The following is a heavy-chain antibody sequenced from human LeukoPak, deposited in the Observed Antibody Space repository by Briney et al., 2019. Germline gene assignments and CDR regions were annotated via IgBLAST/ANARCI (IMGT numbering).Heavy chain of an antibody. J-gene: IGHJ3*02. Sequence: GGSLRLSCAASGFTLSGSAMHWVRQASGKGLEWVGRIRSKANSYATAYAASVKGRFAISRDDSKNTAYLQMNSLKTEDTAVYYCTRNRERYDSSGYYYSDAFDIWGQGTMVTVSS. CDR1: GFTLSGSA. CDR3: TRNRERYDSSGYYYSDAFDI. CDR2: IRSKANSYAT. D-gene: IGHD3-22*01. V-gene: IGHV3-73*01.